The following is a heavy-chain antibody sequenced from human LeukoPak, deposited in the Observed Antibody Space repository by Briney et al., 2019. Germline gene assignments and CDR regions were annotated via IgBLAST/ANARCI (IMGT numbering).Heavy chain of an antibody. Sequence: GGSLSLSCAASGFVFSASYMSWVRKAPGKGLELVSAISGSGGSTYYADSVKGRFTISRDNSKNTLYLQMNSLRAEDTAVYYCAKDPIVGPNYFDYWGQGTLVTVSS. CDR1: GFVFSASY. CDR3: AKDPIVGPNYFDY. CDR2: ISGSGGST. J-gene: IGHJ4*02. D-gene: IGHD3-22*01. V-gene: IGHV3-23*01.